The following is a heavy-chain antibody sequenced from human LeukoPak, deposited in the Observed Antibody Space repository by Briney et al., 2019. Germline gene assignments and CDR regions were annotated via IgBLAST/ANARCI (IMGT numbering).Heavy chain of an antibody. V-gene: IGHV1-69*13. Sequence: SVKVSCKASGGTFSSYAISWVRQPPGQGLEWMGGIIPIFGTANYAQKFQGRVTITADESTSTDYMELSSLRSEDTAVYCCASLPPPDIVVVPAAIGWGQGTLVTVSS. D-gene: IGHD2-2*02. CDR1: GGTFSSYA. CDR3: ASLPPPDIVVVPAAIG. J-gene: IGHJ4*02. CDR2: IIPIFGTA.